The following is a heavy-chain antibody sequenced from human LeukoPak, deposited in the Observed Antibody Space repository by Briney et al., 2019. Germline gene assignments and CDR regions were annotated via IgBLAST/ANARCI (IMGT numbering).Heavy chain of an antibody. Sequence: PGGSLRLSCEASGFTFGSHAMYWVRQAPGKGLEWVAGIFGSGGSPHYADPVKGRFTISRENSRNTVYLQINSLRAEDTAVYYCGKTTVGYSSGQKPAWPVDYWGQGTLVTVSS. J-gene: IGHJ4*02. CDR2: IFGSGGSP. D-gene: IGHD5-18*01. V-gene: IGHV3-23*01. CDR1: GFTFGSHA. CDR3: GKTTVGYSSGQKPAWPVDY.